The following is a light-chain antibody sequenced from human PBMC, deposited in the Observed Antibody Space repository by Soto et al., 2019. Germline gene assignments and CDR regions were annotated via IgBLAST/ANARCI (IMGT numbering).Light chain of an antibody. CDR2: GAS. J-gene: IGKJ1*01. V-gene: IGKV3-20*01. Sequence: EIVLTQSPGTLSLSPGERATLSCRASQSVSFSYLAWYQQKPGQAPRLLIYGASSRATGIPDRFSGSGSGTDFTLTISRLEPEDFAVYYCQQYGSSQSFGPGTKWEIK. CDR1: QSVSFSY. CDR3: QQYGSSQS.